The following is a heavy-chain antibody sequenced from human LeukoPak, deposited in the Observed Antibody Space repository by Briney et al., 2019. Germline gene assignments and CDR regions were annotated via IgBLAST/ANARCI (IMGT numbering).Heavy chain of an antibody. CDR1: GGTFSSYA. CDR2: ISAYNSNT. Sequence: ASVNVSCKASGGTFSSYAISGVRQAPGQGLEGMGWISAYNSNTNYAQKLQGRVTMTTDTSTSTAYMELRSLRSDDTAVYYCARGALSYYGSGSYCDYWGQGTLVTVSS. D-gene: IGHD3-10*01. J-gene: IGHJ4*02. CDR3: ARGALSYYGSGSYCDY. V-gene: IGHV1-18*04.